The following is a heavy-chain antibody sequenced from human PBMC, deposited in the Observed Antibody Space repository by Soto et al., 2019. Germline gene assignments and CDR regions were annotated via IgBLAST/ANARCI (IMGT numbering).Heavy chain of an antibody. CDR3: ARQGSEYGSGDWVH. J-gene: IGHJ1*01. CDR1: GYTLTSYN. CDR2: MNPNSGDT. V-gene: IGHV1-8*01. Sequence: QVQLVQSGAEVKKPGASVKVSCKASGYTLTSYNIDWVRQAPGQGLEWMGWMNPNSGDTGSTQKFQGRLTRTRDIAGGTPYMELSSRSSEDTGVYCRARQGSEYGSGDWVHWGQGTRVSVSS. D-gene: IGHD3-10*01.